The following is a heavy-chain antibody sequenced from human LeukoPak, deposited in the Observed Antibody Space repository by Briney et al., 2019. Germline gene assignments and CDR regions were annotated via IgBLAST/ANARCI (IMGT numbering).Heavy chain of an antibody. CDR2: INPNSGGT. J-gene: IGHJ5*02. CDR3: ARGRQVDTAMVGRNWFDP. Sequence: ASVKVSCKASGYTFTGYYMHWVRQAPGQGLEWMGWINPNSGGTNYAQKFQGWVTMTRGTSISTAYMELSRLRSDDTAVYYCARGRQVDTAMVGRNWFDPWGQGTLVTVSS. CDR1: GYTFTGYY. V-gene: IGHV1-2*04. D-gene: IGHD5-18*01.